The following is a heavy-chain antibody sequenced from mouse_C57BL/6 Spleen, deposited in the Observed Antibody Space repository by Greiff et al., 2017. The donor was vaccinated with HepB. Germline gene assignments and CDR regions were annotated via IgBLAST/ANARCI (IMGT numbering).Heavy chain of an antibody. Sequence: EVQLVESEGGLVQPGSSMKLSCTASGFTFSDYYMAWVRQVPEKGLEWVANINYDGSSTYYLDSLKSRFIISRDNAKNILYLQMSSLKSEDTATYYCARDDYSSFDYWGQGTTLTVSS. D-gene: IGHD2-13*01. CDR3: ARDDYSSFDY. CDR1: GFTFSDYY. J-gene: IGHJ2*01. V-gene: IGHV5-16*01. CDR2: INYDGSST.